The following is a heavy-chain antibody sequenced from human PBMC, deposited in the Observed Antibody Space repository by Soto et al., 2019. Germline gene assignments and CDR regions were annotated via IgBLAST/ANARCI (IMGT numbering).Heavy chain of an antibody. CDR2: INIDGSHR. CDR3: TRGASSWNGIDF. Sequence: EVQLVESGGGLVQPGGSLRLSCAASGFTFSNYWMHWVRQAPGTGLEWVSRINIDGSHRDYADSVKGRFTISRDDAKNTLYVQMHGLRVEDTAVYYCTRGASSWNGIDFWGQGTLVTVAS. CDR1: GFTFSNYW. J-gene: IGHJ4*02. V-gene: IGHV3-74*01. D-gene: IGHD6-13*01.